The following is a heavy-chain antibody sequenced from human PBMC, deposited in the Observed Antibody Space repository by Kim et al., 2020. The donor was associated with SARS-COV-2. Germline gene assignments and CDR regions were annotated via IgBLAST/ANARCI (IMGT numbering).Heavy chain of an antibody. CDR3: VRRHFTSGWYYFDY. Sequence: GDSVRGRVTISRDNAQNTVYLQRNSLRAEDTAVYYCVRRHFTSGWYYFDYWGQGTLVTVSS. J-gene: IGHJ4*02. V-gene: IGHV3-74*01. D-gene: IGHD6-19*01.